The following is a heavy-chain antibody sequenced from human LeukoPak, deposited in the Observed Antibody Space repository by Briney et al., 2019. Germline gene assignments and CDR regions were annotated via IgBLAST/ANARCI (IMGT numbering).Heavy chain of an antibody. CDR2: IYYSGNT. J-gene: IGHJ4*02. V-gene: IGHV4-59*01. Sequence: PSETLSLTCTVSGGSIRSYYWSWIRQPPGKGLEWIGYIYYSGNTNYNPSLKSRVTISVDTSKNQFSLKLSSVTAADTAIYYCARDPYSGVLDYWGQGTLVTVSS. D-gene: IGHD5-12*01. CDR3: ARDPYSGVLDY. CDR1: GGSIRSYY.